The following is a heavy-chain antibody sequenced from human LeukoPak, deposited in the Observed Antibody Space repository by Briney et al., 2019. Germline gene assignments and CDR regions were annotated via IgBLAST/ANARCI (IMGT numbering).Heavy chain of an antibody. D-gene: IGHD1-26*01. CDR1: GGSISSYY. CDR3: AREREVGATGARLFDY. J-gene: IGHJ4*02. V-gene: IGHV4-4*07. CDR2: MYTSGST. Sequence: PSETLSLTCTVSGGSISSYYWTWIRQPAGKGLEWIGRMYTSGSTNYNPSLKSRVNMSVDTSKNQLSLKLSSVTAADTAVYYCAREREVGATGARLFDYWGQGTLVTVSS.